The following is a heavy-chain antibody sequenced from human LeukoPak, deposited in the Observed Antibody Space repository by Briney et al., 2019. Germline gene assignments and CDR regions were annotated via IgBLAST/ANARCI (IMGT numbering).Heavy chain of an antibody. CDR1: GGSFSGYY. V-gene: IGHV4-34*01. D-gene: IGHD6-13*01. CDR2: INHSGST. Sequence: PSETLSLTCAVYGGSFSGYYWSWLRQPPGKGLEWLGEINHSGSTNYNPSLKSRVTISVDTSKNQFSLKLSSVTAADTAVYYCASPYSSSPNNWFDPWGQGTLVTVSS. J-gene: IGHJ5*02. CDR3: ASPYSSSPNNWFDP.